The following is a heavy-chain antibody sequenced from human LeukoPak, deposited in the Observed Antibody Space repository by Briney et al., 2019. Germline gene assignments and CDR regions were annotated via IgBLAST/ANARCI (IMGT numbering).Heavy chain of an antibody. Sequence: SETLSLTCAVNGGSLSGYSWSWIRQPPGKGLEWIGEINHSGSTNYNASLTSRVTISADTSQNQFSLKLRSVTAADTAVYYCARVYVTMVRGSWFDPWGQGTLVTVSS. CDR3: ARVYVTMVRGSWFDP. CDR2: INHSGST. J-gene: IGHJ5*02. D-gene: IGHD3-10*01. V-gene: IGHV4-34*01. CDR1: GGSLSGYS.